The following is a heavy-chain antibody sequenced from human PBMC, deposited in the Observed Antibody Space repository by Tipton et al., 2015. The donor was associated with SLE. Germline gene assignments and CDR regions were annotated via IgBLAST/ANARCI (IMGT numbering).Heavy chain of an antibody. D-gene: IGHD3-10*01. CDR2: IYYSGST. Sequence: TLSLTCIVSGGSTSSSSYYWGWIRQPPGKGLEWIGSIYYSGSTYYNPSLKSRVTISVDTSKNQFSLKLSSVTAADTAVYYCAREPSMVGAFDIWGQGTMVTVSS. CDR3: AREPSMVGAFDI. J-gene: IGHJ3*02. V-gene: IGHV4-39*07. CDR1: GGSTSSSSYY.